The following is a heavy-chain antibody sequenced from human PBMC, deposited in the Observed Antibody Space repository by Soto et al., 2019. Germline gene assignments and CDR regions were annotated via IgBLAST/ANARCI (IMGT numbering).Heavy chain of an antibody. CDR2: IIPIFGSA. V-gene: IGHV1-69*05. Sequence: QVQLVQSGAEVKKPGSSVKVSCKASGGTFSNYAITWVRQAPGQGLEWLGRIIPIFGSANYAQKFQGRVTITTDESTTTAYMELSSLRSDDTAVYYCSKAGGQDGSFGTWFDHWGQGTLVTVSS. CDR3: SKAGGQDGSFGTWFDH. CDR1: GGTFSNYA. D-gene: IGHD1-1*01. J-gene: IGHJ5*02.